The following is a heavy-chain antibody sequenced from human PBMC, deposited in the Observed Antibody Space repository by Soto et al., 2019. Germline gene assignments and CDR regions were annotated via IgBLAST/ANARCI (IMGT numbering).Heavy chain of an antibody. CDR1: GFTFSSYA. J-gene: IGHJ4*02. D-gene: IGHD5-18*01. V-gene: IGHV3-30-3*01. Sequence: GGSLRLSCAASGFTFSSYAMHWVRQAPGKGLEWVAVISYDGSNKYYADSVKGRFTISRDNSKNTLYLQMNSLRAEDTAVYYCARPEDGRRDSYGKTDFDYWGQGTLVTVSS. CDR2: ISYDGSNK. CDR3: ARPEDGRRDSYGKTDFDY.